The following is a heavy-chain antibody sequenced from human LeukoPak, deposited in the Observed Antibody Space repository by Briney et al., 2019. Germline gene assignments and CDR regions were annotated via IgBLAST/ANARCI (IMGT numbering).Heavy chain of an antibody. Sequence: SETLSLTCTVSGGSISSYYRSWIRQPPGKGLEWIGYIYYSGSTNYNPSLKSRVTISVDTSKNQFSLKLSSVTAADTAVYYCARGNYDFWSGYYTGLIYWFDPWGQGTLVTVSS. V-gene: IGHV4-59*01. CDR2: IYYSGST. J-gene: IGHJ5*02. CDR3: ARGNYDFWSGYYTGLIYWFDP. CDR1: GGSISSYY. D-gene: IGHD3-3*01.